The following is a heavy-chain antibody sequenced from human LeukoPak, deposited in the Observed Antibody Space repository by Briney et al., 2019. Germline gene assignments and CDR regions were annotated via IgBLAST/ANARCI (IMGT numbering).Heavy chain of an antibody. V-gene: IGHV4-30-4*01. Sequence: SQTLSLTCTVSGGSISSGDYYWSWIRQPPGTGLEWIGYIYYSGSTYYNPSLKSRVTISVDTSKNQFSLKLSSVTAADTAVYYCARETYDFWSGLNWFDPWGQGTLVTVSS. CDR1: GGSISSGDYY. J-gene: IGHJ5*02. CDR2: IYYSGST. CDR3: ARETYDFWSGLNWFDP. D-gene: IGHD3-3*01.